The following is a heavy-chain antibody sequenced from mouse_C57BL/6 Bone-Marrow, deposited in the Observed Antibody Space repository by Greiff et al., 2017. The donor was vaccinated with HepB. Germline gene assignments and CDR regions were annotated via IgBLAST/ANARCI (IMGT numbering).Heavy chain of an antibody. V-gene: IGHV1-64*01. CDR3: ARERGLRGYFDY. CDR2: IHPNSGST. D-gene: IGHD2-2*01. J-gene: IGHJ2*01. Sequence: QVQLQQPGAELVKPGASVKLSCKASGYTFTSYWMHWVKQRPGQGLEWIGMIHPNSGSTNYNEKFKRKATLTVDKSSSTAYMQRSSLRSEDSAVYYGARERGLRGYFDYWGQGTTLTVSS. CDR1: GYTFTSYW.